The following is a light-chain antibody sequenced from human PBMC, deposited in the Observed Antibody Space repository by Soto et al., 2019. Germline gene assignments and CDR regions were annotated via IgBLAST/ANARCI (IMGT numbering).Light chain of an antibody. J-gene: IGLJ1*01. CDR3: SSYTSSSTEI. V-gene: IGLV2-14*01. CDR2: EVS. CDR1: SXDVGGYNY. Sequence: QSALTQPASVSGSPGQSITISCTGTSXDVGGYNYVSWYQQHPGKAPKLMIYEVSNRPSGVSNRFSGSKSGNTASLTISGLQAEDEADYYCSSYTSSSTEIFGTGTKSPS.